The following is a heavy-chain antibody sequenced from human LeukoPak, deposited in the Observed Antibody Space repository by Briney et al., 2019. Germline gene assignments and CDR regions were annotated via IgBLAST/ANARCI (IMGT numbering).Heavy chain of an antibody. CDR3: ARGYGYYYGMDV. CDR1: GFTFSSYG. D-gene: IGHD3-16*01. J-gene: IGHJ6*02. Sequence: PGGSLRLSCAASGFTFSSYGMHWVRQAPGKGLEWVAVIWYDGSNKYYADSVKGRFTISRGNSKNTMYLQMNSQRAEDTAVYYGARGYGYYYGMDVWGQGTTVTVSS. CDR2: IWYDGSNK. V-gene: IGHV3-33*01.